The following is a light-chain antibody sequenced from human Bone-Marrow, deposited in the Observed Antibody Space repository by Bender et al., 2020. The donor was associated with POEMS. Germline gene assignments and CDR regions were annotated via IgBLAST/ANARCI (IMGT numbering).Light chain of an antibody. Sequence: QSVLTQPPSASGTPGQRVTISCSGSSSNFGSNPVNWYQQLPGTAPKLLIYINIQRPSGVPDRFPGSKSGTSASLAISGLQSEDEADYYCATWEDSRNGWVFGGGTKLTVL. J-gene: IGLJ3*02. CDR1: SSNFGSNP. CDR2: INI. V-gene: IGLV1-44*01. CDR3: ATWEDSRNGWV.